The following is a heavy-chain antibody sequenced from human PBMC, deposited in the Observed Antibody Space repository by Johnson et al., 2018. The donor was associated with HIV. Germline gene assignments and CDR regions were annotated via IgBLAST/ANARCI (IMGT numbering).Heavy chain of an antibody. D-gene: IGHD4-23*01. CDR3: ARDLDYGGNWLDAFDI. Sequence: QVQLVESGGGLVQPGGSLRLSCAASGFIFSSYAMHWVRQAPGKGLEWVAGISYDGSNKYYSDSVKGRFTISRDNSKNTMYLQMISLRPEDTAVYYCARDLDYGGNWLDAFDIWGQGTVVTVSS. J-gene: IGHJ3*02. V-gene: IGHV3-30-3*01. CDR1: GFIFSSYA. CDR2: ISYDGSNK.